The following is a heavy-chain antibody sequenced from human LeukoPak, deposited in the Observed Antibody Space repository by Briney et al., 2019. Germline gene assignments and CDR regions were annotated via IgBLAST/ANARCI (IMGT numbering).Heavy chain of an antibody. V-gene: IGHV4-39*01. Sequence: SETLSLTCTVSGGSISSSNYYWGWIRQPPGEGLQWIGNIYYTGSTYYNPSLKSRCTRSVDTSKHQYSLKLGSVTAADTAVYYCARQGRSGYDSYWFDPWGQGTLVTVSS. J-gene: IGHJ5*02. D-gene: IGHD5-12*01. CDR3: ARQGRSGYDSYWFDP. CDR1: GGSISSSNYY. CDR2: IYYTGST.